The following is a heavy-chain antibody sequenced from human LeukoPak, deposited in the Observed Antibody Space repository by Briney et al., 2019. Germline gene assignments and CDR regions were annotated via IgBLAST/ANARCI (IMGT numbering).Heavy chain of an antibody. CDR2: IYGGGET. CDR1: GFTVNSNY. J-gene: IGHJ4*02. Sequence: QSGGPLRLSCAASGFTVNSNYMNWVRQATGKGLEWVSVIYGGGETYYADSVKGRFTISRDISKNKLYLQMRSLRAEDTAVYYCTRDRGSYYYDTGYWGQGTLVTVSS. V-gene: IGHV3-66*01. CDR3: TRDRGSYYYDTGY. D-gene: IGHD3-22*01.